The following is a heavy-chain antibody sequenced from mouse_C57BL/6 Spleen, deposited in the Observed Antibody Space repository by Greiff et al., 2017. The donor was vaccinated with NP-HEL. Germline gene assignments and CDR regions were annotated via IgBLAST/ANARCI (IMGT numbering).Heavy chain of an antibody. Sequence: EVQVVESGGGLVQPGGSLSLSCAASGFTFTDYYMSWVRQPPGKALEWLGFIRNKANGYTTEYSAYVKGRFTISRDNSQSILYLQMNALRAEDSATYYCASLYYGSSYDYYAMDYWGQGTSVTVSS. J-gene: IGHJ4*01. CDR1: GFTFTDYY. CDR2: IRNKANGYTT. CDR3: ASLYYGSSYDYYAMDY. V-gene: IGHV7-3*01. D-gene: IGHD1-1*01.